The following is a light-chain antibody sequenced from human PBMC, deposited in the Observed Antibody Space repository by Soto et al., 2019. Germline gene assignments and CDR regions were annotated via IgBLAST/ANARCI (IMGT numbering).Light chain of an antibody. V-gene: IGKV3-15*01. CDR1: QSVSSN. CDR3: QQYGSSPIT. Sequence: EIVMTPSPATLSVSPVERATLSCRASQSVSSNLAWYQQKPGQAPRLLIYGASTRATGIPARFSGSGSGTEFTLTISRLEPEDFAVYYCQQYGSSPITFGQGTRLEIK. CDR2: GAS. J-gene: IGKJ5*01.